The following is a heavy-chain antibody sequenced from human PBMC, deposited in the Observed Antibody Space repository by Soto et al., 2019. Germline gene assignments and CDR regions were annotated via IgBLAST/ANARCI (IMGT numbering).Heavy chain of an antibody. CDR1: GGSFSGYY. D-gene: IGHD3-10*01. CDR2: INHSGST. J-gene: IGHJ5*02. CDR3: ARGTLMVRGVIAWFDP. Sequence: SETLSLTCAVYGGSFSGYYWSWIRQPPGKGLEWIGEINHSGSTNYNPSLKSRVTISVDTSKNQFSLKLSSVTAADTAVYYCARGTLMVRGVIAWFDPWGQGTLVTVSS. V-gene: IGHV4-34*01.